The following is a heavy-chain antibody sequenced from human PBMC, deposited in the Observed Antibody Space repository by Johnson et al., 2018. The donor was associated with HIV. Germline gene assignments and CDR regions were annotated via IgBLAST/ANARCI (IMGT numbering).Heavy chain of an antibody. J-gene: IGHJ3*02. CDR2: IYSGGST. CDR3: ARAVTTASGDAFDI. V-gene: IGHV3-66*01. CDR1: GFTVSSNY. D-gene: IGHD4-17*01. Sequence: VQLVESGGGLVQPGGSLRLSCAASGFTVSSNYMSWVRQAPGKGLEWVSVIYSGGSTYYADSVKGRFTISRDNSKNTLYLQMNSPRAEDTAVYYCARAVTTASGDAFDIWGQGTMVTVSS.